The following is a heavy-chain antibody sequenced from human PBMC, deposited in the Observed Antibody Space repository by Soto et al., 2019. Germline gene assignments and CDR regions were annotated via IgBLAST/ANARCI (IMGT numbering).Heavy chain of an antibody. Sequence: EVQLVESGGGLVQPGGSLRLSCEASGFTLSSYSMNWARQAPGQGLEWVSYISSSSSTIYDADSVKGRFTISRDNAKNSLYLQMNSLRDEDKAVYYCARDNPRSSGWDVWGQGTTVTVSS. CDR3: ARDNPRSSGWDV. J-gene: IGHJ6*02. CDR2: ISSSSSTI. CDR1: GFTLSSYS. V-gene: IGHV3-48*02.